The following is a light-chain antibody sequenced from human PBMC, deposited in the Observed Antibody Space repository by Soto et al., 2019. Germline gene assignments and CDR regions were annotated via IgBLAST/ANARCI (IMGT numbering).Light chain of an antibody. V-gene: IGKV3-15*01. CDR2: GAS. CDR1: QSVSSN. J-gene: IGKJ5*01. CDR3: QHYGSSPLT. Sequence: EIVMTQSPATLSVSPGERATLSCRASQSVSSNLAWYQQKPGQAPRLLIYGASTRATGIPARFSGSGSGTEFTLTISSLEPEDFAVYYCQHYGSSPLTFGQGTRLEIK.